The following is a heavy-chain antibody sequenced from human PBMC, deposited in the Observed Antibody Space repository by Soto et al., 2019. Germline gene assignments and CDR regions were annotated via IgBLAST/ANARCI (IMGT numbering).Heavy chain of an antibody. CDR1: GYAFTTYG. D-gene: IGHD4-17*01. CDR3: ARGTYGDY. J-gene: IGHJ4*02. CDR2: ISAHNGNT. Sequence: QVHLVQSGAEVKKPGASVKVSCKGSGYAFTTYGITWVRQAPGQGLEWMGWISAHNGNTNYAQKLQGRVTVTRDTSTSTAYMELTSLRSDVTAVYYCARGTYGDYWGQGALVTVSS. V-gene: IGHV1-18*01.